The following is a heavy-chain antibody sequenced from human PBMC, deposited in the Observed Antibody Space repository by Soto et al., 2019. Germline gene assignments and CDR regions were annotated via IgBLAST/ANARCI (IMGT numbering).Heavy chain of an antibody. CDR2: ISSSGSTI. D-gene: IGHD2-2*01. V-gene: IGHV3-11*01. Sequence: GGSLRLSCAASGFTFSDYYMSWIRQAPGKGLEWVSYISSSGSTIYYADSVKGRFTISRDNAKNSLYLQMNSLRAEDTAVYYCAIVPAAMNYYYMDVWGKGTTVTVSS. CDR3: AIVPAAMNYYYMDV. J-gene: IGHJ6*03. CDR1: GFTFSDYY.